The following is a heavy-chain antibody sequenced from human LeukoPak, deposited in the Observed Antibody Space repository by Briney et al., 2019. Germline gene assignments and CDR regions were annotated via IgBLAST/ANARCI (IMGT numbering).Heavy chain of an antibody. J-gene: IGHJ4*02. V-gene: IGHV3-74*01. CDR3: VRHNYGYDY. D-gene: IGHD3-10*01. Sequence: PGGSLRLSCAASGFTFNRYWMHWVRQVPGKEVVWVSHSHNDGNSVSYADSVKGRFTVSRDYAKNTLYLQMNRLRPEDTAVYYCVRHNYGYDYWGQGTLVTVSS. CDR1: GFTFNRYW. CDR2: SHNDGNSV.